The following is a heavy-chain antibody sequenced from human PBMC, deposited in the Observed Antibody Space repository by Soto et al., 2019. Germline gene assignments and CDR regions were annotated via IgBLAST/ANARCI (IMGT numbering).Heavy chain of an antibody. Sequence: GGSLRLSCPASGFTFSEYSMHWVRQAPGKGLQYVSTISSDGDITYYADSVKGRFTISRDNSKNTWYLQMNSLRPEYTAVYYCVKVSTFYDILTGYYSTNFFDPWGQGTLVTVSS. CDR2: ISSDGDIT. J-gene: IGHJ5*02. D-gene: IGHD3-9*01. CDR3: VKVSTFYDILTGYYSTNFFDP. CDR1: GFTFSEYS. V-gene: IGHV3-64D*06.